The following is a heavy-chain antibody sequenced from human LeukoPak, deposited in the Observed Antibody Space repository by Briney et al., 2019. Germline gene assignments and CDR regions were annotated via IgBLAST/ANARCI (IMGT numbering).Heavy chain of an antibody. D-gene: IGHD5-18*01. CDR2: IKEDGSEK. J-gene: IGHJ4*02. CDR1: VFTFSSYW. CDR3: ARDRWGYSYGGD. Sequence: GGSLRLSCAASVFTFSSYWMSWVRQAPGKGLEWVAKIKEDGSEKFYVGSVRGRFTISRDNAKNSLYLQMNSLRAEDTAVYYCARDRWGYSYGGDWGQGTLVTVSS. V-gene: IGHV3-7*03.